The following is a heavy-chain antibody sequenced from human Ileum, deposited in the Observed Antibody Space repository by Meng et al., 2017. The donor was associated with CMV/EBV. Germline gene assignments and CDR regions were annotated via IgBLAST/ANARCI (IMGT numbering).Heavy chain of an antibody. Sequence: QVHITESGPGLVRPSETRSLTCTVSGDSISNYYWSWIRQPAGKKLEWIGRISSSGNTNYTPSLKSRVIMSLDTSNNQFFLKLTSVTAADTALYYCARGESRGYYYFDYWGQGILVTVPS. J-gene: IGHJ4*02. D-gene: IGHD3-22*01. CDR2: ISSSGNT. CDR3: ARGESRGYYYFDY. V-gene: IGHV4-4*07. CDR1: GDSISNYY.